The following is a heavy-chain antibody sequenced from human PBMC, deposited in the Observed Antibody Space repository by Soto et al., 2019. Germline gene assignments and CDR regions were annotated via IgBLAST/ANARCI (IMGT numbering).Heavy chain of an antibody. CDR1: GGSSTIGDYY. CDR2: IYYTGST. CDR3: VRRLAVKPRYYFDY. Sequence: SETLSLTCTVSGGSSTIGDYYWSWVRQPPGKDLEYIGYIYYTGSTYYNPSLNRRVTLSVATSKNQFSLILSSVTAADTAVYYCVRRLAVKPRYYFDYWGQGTLVTVSS. V-gene: IGHV4-30-4*01. J-gene: IGHJ4*02. D-gene: IGHD6-19*01.